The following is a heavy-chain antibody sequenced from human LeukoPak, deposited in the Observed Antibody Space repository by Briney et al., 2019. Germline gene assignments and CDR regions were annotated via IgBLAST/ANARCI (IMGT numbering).Heavy chain of an antibody. CDR1: RFTFSTYG. CDR3: AKSSYYDSSGYYREYYFDF. J-gene: IGHJ4*02. Sequence: GGSLRLSCAASRFTFSTYGMSWVRQAPGKGLEWVSSISGSGGSTYYADSVKGRFTISRDNSKNTLYLQMNSLRDEDTAVYYCAKSSYYDSSGYYREYYFDFWGQGTLVAVSS. CDR2: ISGSGGST. V-gene: IGHV3-23*01. D-gene: IGHD3-22*01.